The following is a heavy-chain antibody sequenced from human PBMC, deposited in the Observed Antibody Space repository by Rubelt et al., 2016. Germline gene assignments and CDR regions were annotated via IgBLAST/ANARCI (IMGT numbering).Heavy chain of an antibody. CDR2: IFYNRKT. CDR1: GGSMDSNTFY. V-gene: IGHV4-39*01. CDR3: ARRGSGWHYGMDV. Sequence: QMQLQESGPGLVKPSETLSLTCTVSGGSMDSNTFYWGWIRQSPGKGLEWIGSIFYNRKTFYNPSLKGRVTIFADTSKNQFSLELSSVTASDTAVYFCARRGSGWHYGMDVWGQGTTVTVSS. J-gene: IGHJ6*02. D-gene: IGHD6-19*01.